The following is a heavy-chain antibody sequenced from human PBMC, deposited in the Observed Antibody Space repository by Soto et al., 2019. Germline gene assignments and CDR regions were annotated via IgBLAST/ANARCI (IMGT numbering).Heavy chain of an antibody. D-gene: IGHD1-26*01. CDR3: ARGDRYSGSFSDYFDP. CDR2: IYESGRT. Sequence: PSETLSLTCIVSGASISTGGYSWSWIRQPPGKDPEWIGYIYESGRTYYKPSLKSRASISMDKSRNQFSVRLTSVTAADTAVYFCARGDRYSGSFSDYFDPWGQGTLVTVSS. V-gene: IGHV4-30-2*01. CDR1: GASISTGGYS. J-gene: IGHJ5*02.